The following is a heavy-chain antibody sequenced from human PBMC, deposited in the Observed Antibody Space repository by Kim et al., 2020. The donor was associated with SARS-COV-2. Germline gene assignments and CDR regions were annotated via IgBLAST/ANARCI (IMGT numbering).Heavy chain of an antibody. CDR2: IKKDGGDK. J-gene: IGHJ1*01. CDR1: GFMFSSYT. Sequence: GGSLRLSCAASGFMFSSYTMTWVRQAPGKGLEWVATIKKDGGDKYYVDSVKGRFTVSRDEAKNSLYLQMNNLRAEDTAVYYCATGSGSFWGQGTLVTVSS. D-gene: IGHD3-10*01. CDR3: ATGSGSF. V-gene: IGHV3-7*01.